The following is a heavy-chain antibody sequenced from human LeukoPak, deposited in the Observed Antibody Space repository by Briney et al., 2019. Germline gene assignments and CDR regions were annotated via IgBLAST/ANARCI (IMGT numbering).Heavy chain of an antibody. V-gene: IGHV3-11*01. CDR3: ATSSGSSA. J-gene: IGHJ5*02. D-gene: IGHD3-10*01. CDR2: ISTSGDII. CDR1: GFTFSDYY. Sequence: GGSLRLSCAASGFTFSDYYMSWFRQAPGKGLEWVSYISTSGDIIHYTDSVKGRFTISRDDARDSLYLQMTSLRAEDSAVYYCATSSGSSAWGQGTLVTVSS.